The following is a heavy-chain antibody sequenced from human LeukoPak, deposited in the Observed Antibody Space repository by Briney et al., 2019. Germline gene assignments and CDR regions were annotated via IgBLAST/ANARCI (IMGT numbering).Heavy chain of an antibody. CDR2: IYYSGST. Sequence: SETLSLTCTVSGGSISSSSYYWGWVRQPPGKGLEWIGSIYYSGSTYYNPSLKSRVTISVDTSKNQFSLKLSSVTAADTAVYYCARQAQWLVRVDYYYYMDVWGKGTTVTVSS. J-gene: IGHJ6*03. V-gene: IGHV4-39*01. CDR3: ARQAQWLVRVDYYYYMDV. CDR1: GGSISSSSYY. D-gene: IGHD6-19*01.